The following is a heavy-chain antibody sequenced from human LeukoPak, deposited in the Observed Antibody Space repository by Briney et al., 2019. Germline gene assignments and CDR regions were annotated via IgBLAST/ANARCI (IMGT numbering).Heavy chain of an antibody. CDR1: GYTFTGYY. J-gene: IGHJ3*02. CDR2: INPNSGGT. CDR3: ARVDSGIAVAGIVAFDI. V-gene: IGHV1-2*02. Sequence: ASVKVSCKASGYTFTGYYMHWVRQAPGQGLEWMGWINPNSGGTNYAQKLQGRVTMTTDTSTSTAYMELRSLRSDDTAVYYCARVDSGIAVAGIVAFDIWGQGTMVTVSS. D-gene: IGHD6-19*01.